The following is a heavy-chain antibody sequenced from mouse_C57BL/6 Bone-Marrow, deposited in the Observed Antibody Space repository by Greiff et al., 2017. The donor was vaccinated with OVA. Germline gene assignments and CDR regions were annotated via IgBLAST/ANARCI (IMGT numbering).Heavy chain of an antibody. Sequence: EVMLVESGGDLVKPGGSLKLSCAASGFTFSSYGMSLVRQTPDKRLEWVATISSGGSYTYYPDSVKGRFTISRDNAKNTLYLQMSSLKSEDTAMYYCALGLVTFAYWGQGTLVTVSA. CDR3: ALGLVTFAY. J-gene: IGHJ3*01. D-gene: IGHD2-2*01. CDR1: GFTFSSYG. V-gene: IGHV5-6*01. CDR2: ISSGGSYT.